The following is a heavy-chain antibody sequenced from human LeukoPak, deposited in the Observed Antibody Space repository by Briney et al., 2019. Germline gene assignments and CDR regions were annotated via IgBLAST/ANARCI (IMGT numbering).Heavy chain of an antibody. J-gene: IGHJ4*02. CDR2: INPSGGST. D-gene: IGHD6-19*01. Sequence: GASVKVSCKASGYNFISYYMHWVRQAPGQGLEWMGIINPSGGSTSYAQKFQDRVTMTRDTSTSTVYMELSSLRTEDTALYYCVREQPGDGWSGFDYWGQGTLVTVSS. CDR1: GYNFISYY. CDR3: VREQPGDGWSGFDY. V-gene: IGHV1-46*01.